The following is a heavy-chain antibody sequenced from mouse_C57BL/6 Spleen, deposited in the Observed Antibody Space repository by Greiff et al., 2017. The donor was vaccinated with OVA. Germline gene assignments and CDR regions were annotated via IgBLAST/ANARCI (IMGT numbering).Heavy chain of an antibody. D-gene: IGHD1-1*01. CDR2: IHPNSGST. J-gene: IGHJ3*01. CDR1: GYTFTSYW. CDR3: VLQRGGITTVPFAY. Sequence: QVQLQQSGAELVKPGASVKLSCKASGYTFTSYWMHWVKQRPGQGLEWIGMIHPNSGSTNYNEKFKSKATLTVDKSSSTAYMQLSSLTSEDSAVYYCVLQRGGITTVPFAYWGQGTLVTVSA. V-gene: IGHV1-64*01.